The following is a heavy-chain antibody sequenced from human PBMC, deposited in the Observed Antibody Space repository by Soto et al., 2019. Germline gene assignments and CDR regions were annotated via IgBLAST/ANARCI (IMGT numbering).Heavy chain of an antibody. CDR3: ARLLQYDYGDYGLDP. J-gene: IGHJ5*02. V-gene: IGHV5-10-1*01. Sequence: GASLKISCKGSGYSFTSYWISWVRQMPGKGLEWMGRIDPSDSYTNYSPSFQGHVTISADKSISTAYLQWSSLKASDTAMYYCARLLQYDYGDYGLDPWGQGTLVTVSS. CDR2: IDPSDSYT. CDR1: GYSFTSYW. D-gene: IGHD4-17*01.